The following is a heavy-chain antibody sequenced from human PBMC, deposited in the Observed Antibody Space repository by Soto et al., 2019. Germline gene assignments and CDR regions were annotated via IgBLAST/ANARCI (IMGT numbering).Heavy chain of an antibody. D-gene: IGHD1-26*01. V-gene: IGHV3-33*01. CDR2: IWYDGSNK. J-gene: IGHJ6*02. Sequence: QVQVVEPGGGVVQPGRSLRLSCTASGFTFSDYGMHWVRQAPGKGLEWVALIWYDGSNKFYADSVKDRFTVSRDNSKNTLYLQMNSLRADDRAVYYCARDRIVRASYYYYGMDVWGQGTTVTVSS. CDR1: GFTFSDYG. CDR3: ARDRIVRASYYYYGMDV.